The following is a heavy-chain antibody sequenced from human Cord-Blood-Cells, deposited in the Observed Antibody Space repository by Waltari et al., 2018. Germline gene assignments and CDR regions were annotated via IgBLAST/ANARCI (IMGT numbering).Heavy chain of an antibody. D-gene: IGHD6-6*01. CDR2: ISYDGSNK. CDR1: GFTFSSYG. J-gene: IGHJ4*02. Sequence: QVQLVESGGGVVQPGRSLRLSCAASGFTFSSYGMHWVRQAPGKGLEWVAVISYDGSNKYYVDSVKGRFTISRDNSKNTLYLQMNSLRAEDTAVYYCAILPNLYSSSFDYWGQGTLVTVSS. CDR3: AILPNLYSSSFDY. V-gene: IGHV3-30*03.